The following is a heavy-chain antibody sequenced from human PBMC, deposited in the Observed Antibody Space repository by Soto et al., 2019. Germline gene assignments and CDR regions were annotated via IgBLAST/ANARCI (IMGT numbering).Heavy chain of an antibody. V-gene: IGHV4-31*03. Sequence: QVQLQESGPGLVKPSQTLSLTCTVSDGSISIGGYYWNWIRQHPGKGLEWIGYIYYSGSTYYNPSLMSRVTTSVDTSKNPFSLKLSSVTAADTAVYYCARSVFPWGQGTLVTVSS. J-gene: IGHJ5*02. CDR2: IYYSGST. CDR3: ARSVFP. CDR1: DGSISIGGYY.